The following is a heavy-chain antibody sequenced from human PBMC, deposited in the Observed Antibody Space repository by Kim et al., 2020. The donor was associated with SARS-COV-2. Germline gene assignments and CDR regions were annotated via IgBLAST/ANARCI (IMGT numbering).Heavy chain of an antibody. CDR3: ARVLGYGSGCSYYYYYGMDV. CDR2: IYSGGST. V-gene: IGHV3-53*04. CDR1: GFTVSSNY. D-gene: IGHD3-10*01. Sequence: GGSLRLSCAASGFTVSSNYMSWVRQAPGKGLEWVSVIYSGGSTYYADSVKGRFTISRHNSKNTLYLQMNSLGAEDTAVYYCARVLGYGSGCSYYYYYGMDVWGQGTTGTVSS. J-gene: IGHJ6*02.